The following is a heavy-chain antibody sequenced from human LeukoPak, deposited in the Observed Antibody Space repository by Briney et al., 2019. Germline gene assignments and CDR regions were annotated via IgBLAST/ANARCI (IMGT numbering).Heavy chain of an antibody. D-gene: IGHD3-22*01. CDR1: GFTFSNAW. J-gene: IGHJ4*02. Sequence: PGGSLRLSCAASGFTFSNAWMNWVRQAPGKGLEWVGRIKSKTDGGTTDYAAPVKGRFTISRDDSKNTLYLQMNSLKTGDTAVYYCTTDNYYDSSGRTRDDYWGQGTLVTVSS. CDR3: TTDNYYDSSGRTRDDY. V-gene: IGHV3-15*07. CDR2: IKSKTDGGTT.